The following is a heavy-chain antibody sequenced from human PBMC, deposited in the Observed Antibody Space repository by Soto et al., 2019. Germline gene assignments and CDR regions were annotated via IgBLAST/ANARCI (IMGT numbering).Heavy chain of an antibody. V-gene: IGHV3-30-3*01. J-gene: IGHJ4*02. CDR2: ISYDGSNK. CDR3: TRTPPFDY. CDR1: GFTFSSYA. Sequence: GGSLRLSCAASGFTFSSYAMHWVRQAPGKGLEWVAVISYDGSNKYYADSVKGRFTISRDNSKNTLYLQMNSLRAEDTAVYYCTRTPPFDYWGQGTLVT.